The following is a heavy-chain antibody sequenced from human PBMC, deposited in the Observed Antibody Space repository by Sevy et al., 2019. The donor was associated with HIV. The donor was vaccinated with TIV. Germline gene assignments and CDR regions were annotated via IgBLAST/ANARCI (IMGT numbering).Heavy chain of an antibody. J-gene: IGHJ6*02. CDR1: GGSISSYY. CDR2: IYYSGST. Sequence: SETLSLTCTVSGGSISSYYWSWIRQPPGKGLEWIGYIYYSGSTNSNPSLKSRVTISVDTSKNQFSLKLSSVTAADTAVYYCARGGFAYSSSASYYYYGMDVWGQGTTVTVSS. D-gene: IGHD6-6*01. CDR3: ARGGFAYSSSASYYYYGMDV. V-gene: IGHV4-59*01.